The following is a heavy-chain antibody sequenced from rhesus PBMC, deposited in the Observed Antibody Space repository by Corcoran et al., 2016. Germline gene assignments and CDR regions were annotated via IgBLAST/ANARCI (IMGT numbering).Heavy chain of an antibody. J-gene: IGHJ4*01. CDR1: GCTFSSYG. CDR2: ISYDAIKK. V-gene: IGHV3-54*02. D-gene: IGHD1-26*01. Sequence: EVQLVESGGGLVQPGGSLRLSCAASGCTFSSYGMHWVRQAPGKGLEWVAVISYDAIKKSNADSVKYRFTITRDNSKNMLYLQMNNLKLEDTAVYYCARVGSRTTSKFGYFDYWGQGVLVTVSS. CDR3: ARVGSRTTSKFGYFDY.